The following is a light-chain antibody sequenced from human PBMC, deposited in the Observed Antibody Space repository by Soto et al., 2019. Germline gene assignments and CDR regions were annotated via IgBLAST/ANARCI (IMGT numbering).Light chain of an antibody. CDR1: QGISGW. J-gene: IGKJ4*01. CDR3: QQGNSFPLT. Sequence: DIQMTQSPSSVSASVGVRLTITCRASQGISGWLAWYQQKPGKAPNLLIYDASTLRSGVPSRFSGSGSGTYFTLTISNQQPEDSATYYCQQGNSFPLTFGGGTKVDIK. V-gene: IGKV1-12*01. CDR2: DAS.